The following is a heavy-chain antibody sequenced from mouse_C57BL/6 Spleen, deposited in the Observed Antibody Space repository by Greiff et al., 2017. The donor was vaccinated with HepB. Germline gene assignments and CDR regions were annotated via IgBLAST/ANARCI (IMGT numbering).Heavy chain of an antibody. CDR2: ISDGGSYT. V-gene: IGHV5-4*01. CDR1: GFTFSSYA. CDR3: ARDNYGSSPVYFDY. D-gene: IGHD1-1*01. Sequence: EVKLVESGGGLVKPGGSLKLSCAASGFTFSSYAMSWVRQTPEKRLEWVATISDGGSYTYYPDNVKGRFTISRDNAKNNLYLQMSHLKSEDTAMYYCARDNYGSSPVYFDYWGQGTTLTVSS. J-gene: IGHJ2*01.